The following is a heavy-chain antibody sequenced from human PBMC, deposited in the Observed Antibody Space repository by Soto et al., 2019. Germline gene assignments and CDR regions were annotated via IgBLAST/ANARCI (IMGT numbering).Heavy chain of an antibody. CDR2: IYPDDSDT. Sequence: GEALKISCQASGYSFSNFWIAWVRQLPGEGLEWLGIIYPDDSDTRYSPSFLGRVTISDDTSIKTTYLQWSSLKASAPAIYFCASSVLVTSTMNYFDLWGQGTLVTVSS. V-gene: IGHV5-51*01. CDR1: GYSFSNFW. CDR3: ASSVLVTSTMNYFDL. J-gene: IGHJ4*02. D-gene: IGHD2-8*02.